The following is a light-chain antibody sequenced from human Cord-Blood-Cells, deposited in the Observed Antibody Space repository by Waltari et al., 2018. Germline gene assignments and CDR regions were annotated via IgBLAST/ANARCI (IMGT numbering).Light chain of an antibody. J-gene: IGKJ2*02. CDR1: QSISSY. V-gene: IGKV1-39*01. CDR2: AAS. CDR3: HQRHSSPCP. Sequence: DIQLTPPPSSLSASVGDRVTITCRASQSISSYLNWYQQKPGKAPKLLIYAASSLQSGVPARLRGSGSGTDFTLTIRSLQPEDFAAYDCHQRHSSPCPVGQGTKLEIK.